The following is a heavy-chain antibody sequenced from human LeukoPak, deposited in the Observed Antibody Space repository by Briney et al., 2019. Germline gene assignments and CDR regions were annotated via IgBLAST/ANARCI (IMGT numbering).Heavy chain of an antibody. CDR1: GLTFSSYA. CDR3: AKERTVTTRGNAFDF. J-gene: IGHJ3*01. V-gene: IGHV3-23*01. Sequence: GGSLRLSCAASGLTFSSYAMSWVRQAPGKGLEWVSTLTSSDTTYYADSVKGRFTISRDNSRNTLYLQMNSLRVEDTAVYYCAKERTVTTRGNAFDFWGQGTLATVSS. D-gene: IGHD4-17*01. CDR2: LTSSDTT.